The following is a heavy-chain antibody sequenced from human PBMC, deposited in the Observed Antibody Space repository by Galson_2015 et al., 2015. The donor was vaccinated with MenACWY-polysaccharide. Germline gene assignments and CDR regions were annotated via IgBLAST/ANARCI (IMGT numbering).Heavy chain of an antibody. Sequence: ETLSLACTVSGDSISGHYWRWIRQPPEKGLEWIAYIHSTGSTNYSPSLKSRVTISVDTSKNQFYLNLNSLTAADTAVYYCAKFSAYSGTYAHYLEYWGQGTLVTVSS. CDR2: IHSTGST. CDR3: AKFSAYSGTYAHYLEY. J-gene: IGHJ4*02. CDR1: GDSISGHY. D-gene: IGHD3-16*01. V-gene: IGHV4-59*11.